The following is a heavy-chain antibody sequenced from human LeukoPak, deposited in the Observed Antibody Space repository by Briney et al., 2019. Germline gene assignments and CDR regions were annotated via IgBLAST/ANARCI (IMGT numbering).Heavy chain of an antibody. Sequence: PGGSLRLSCAASGFTFSSYGMHWVRQAPGKGLEWVAVISYDGSNKYYADSVKGRFTISRDNSKNTLYLQMNSLRAEDTAVYYCARGSSWGVDYWGQGTLVIVSS. V-gene: IGHV3-30*03. J-gene: IGHJ4*02. D-gene: IGHD6-13*01. CDR2: ISYDGSNK. CDR3: ARGSSWGVDY. CDR1: GFTFSSYG.